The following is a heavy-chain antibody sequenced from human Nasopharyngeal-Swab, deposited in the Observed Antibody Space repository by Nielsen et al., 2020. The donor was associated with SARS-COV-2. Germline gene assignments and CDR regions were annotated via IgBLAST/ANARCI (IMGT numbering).Heavy chain of an antibody. J-gene: IGHJ6*02. CDR2: IYYSGST. V-gene: IGHV4-39*07. CDR3: VGSSWYGDYYYYYGMDV. CDR1: GGSISSSSYY. D-gene: IGHD6-13*01. Sequence: SETLSLTCTVSGGSISSSSYYWGWIRQPPGKGLEWIGSIYYSGSTNYNPSLKSRVTISVDTSKNQFSLKLSSVTAADTAVYYCVGSSWYGDYYYYYGMDVWGQGTTVTVSS.